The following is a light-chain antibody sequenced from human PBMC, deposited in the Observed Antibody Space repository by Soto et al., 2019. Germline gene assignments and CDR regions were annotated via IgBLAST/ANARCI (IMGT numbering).Light chain of an antibody. CDR1: QNVISSF. CDR2: ATS. CDR3: QQYNTSPRT. Sequence: EIVMTQSPGTLSLSPGERATLSCRASQNVISSFLAWYQQKPGQAPSLLVYATSSRAAGIPDRFSGSGSGTDFTLTISSLQPEDFAVYYCQQYNTSPRTFGQGTKVEIK. V-gene: IGKV3-20*01. J-gene: IGKJ4*01.